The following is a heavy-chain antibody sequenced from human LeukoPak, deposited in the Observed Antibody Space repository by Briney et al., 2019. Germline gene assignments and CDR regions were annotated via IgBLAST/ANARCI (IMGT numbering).Heavy chain of an antibody. CDR1: GYTFTGYY. Sequence: ASVKVSCKASGYTFTGYYMHWVRQAPGQGLEWMGCINPNSGGTNYAQKFQGRVIMTRDTSISTAYMKLSRLRSDDTAVYYCARGSADYSSGWYAYYYYYGMDVWGQGTTVTVSS. D-gene: IGHD6-19*01. CDR3: ARGSADYSSGWYAYYYYYGMDV. J-gene: IGHJ6*02. CDR2: INPNSGGT. V-gene: IGHV1-2*02.